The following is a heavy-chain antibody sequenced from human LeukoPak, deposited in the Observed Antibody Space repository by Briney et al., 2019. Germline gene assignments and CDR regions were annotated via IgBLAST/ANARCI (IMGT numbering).Heavy chain of an antibody. Sequence: PGGSLRLSCAASGFTFSNYALSWVRQAPGKGLEWVSAFSGSGDYTYYADSVKGRCTISRDNSKNTTYLQMHSLRAEDTAVYYCAKWSEYYDTSGPTGRGQGTLVTVSS. CDR1: GFTFSNYA. CDR2: FSGSGDYT. CDR3: AKWSEYYDTSGPTG. D-gene: IGHD3-22*01. V-gene: IGHV3-23*01. J-gene: IGHJ4*02.